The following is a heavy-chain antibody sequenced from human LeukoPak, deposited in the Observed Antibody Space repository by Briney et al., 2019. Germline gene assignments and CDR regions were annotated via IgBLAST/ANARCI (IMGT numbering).Heavy chain of an antibody. CDR2: INHSGST. J-gene: IGHJ4*02. D-gene: IGHD3-10*01. Sequence: PSETLSLTCAVYGGSFSGYYWSWIRQPPGKGLERIGEINHSGSTNYNPSLKSRVTISVDTSKNQFSLKLSSVTAADTAVYYCARGDYYGSGSSPIDYWGQGTLVTVSS. CDR3: ARGDYYGSGSSPIDY. CDR1: GGSFSGYY. V-gene: IGHV4-34*01.